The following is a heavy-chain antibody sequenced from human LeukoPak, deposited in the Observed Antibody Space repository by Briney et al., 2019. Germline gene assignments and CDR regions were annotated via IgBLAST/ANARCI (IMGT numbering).Heavy chain of an antibody. D-gene: IGHD3-16*01. CDR3: ARRQYDYVWGSYEDAFDI. CDR2: IYYSGST. Sequence: PSETLSLTRTVSGGSISSYYWSWIRQPPGKGLEWIGYIYYSGSTNYNPSLKSRVTISVDTSKNQFSLKLSSVTAADTAVYYCARRQYDYVWGSYEDAFDIWGQGTMVTVSS. J-gene: IGHJ3*02. CDR1: GGSISSYY. V-gene: IGHV4-59*08.